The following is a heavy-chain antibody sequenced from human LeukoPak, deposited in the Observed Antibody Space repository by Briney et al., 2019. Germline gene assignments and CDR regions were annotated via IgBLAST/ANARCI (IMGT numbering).Heavy chain of an antibody. CDR1: GFTFSSYA. J-gene: IGHJ4*02. Sequence: GGSLRLSCAASGFTFSSYAMSWVRQAPGKGLEWVSAISGSGGSTYYADSVKGRFTISRDNSKNTLYLQMNSLRAEDTAVYYCATDLFQYYDSSGYYSDYWGQGTLVTVSS. D-gene: IGHD3-22*01. V-gene: IGHV3-23*01. CDR2: ISGSGGST. CDR3: ATDLFQYYDSSGYYSDY.